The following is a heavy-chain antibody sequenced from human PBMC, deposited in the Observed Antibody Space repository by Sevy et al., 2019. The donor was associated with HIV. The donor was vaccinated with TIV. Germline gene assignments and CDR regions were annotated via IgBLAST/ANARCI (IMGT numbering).Heavy chain of an antibody. CDR3: ARVGSWYYGSTGNAFDI. Sequence: SETLSLTCTVSGGSINPYSCTWIRQPPGKGLEWIGYIDYSGSTNYNPSLKSRATISADTSKIQFSLTLSSVTAADTAVYYCARVGSWYYGSTGNAFDIWGQGTMVTIS. J-gene: IGHJ3*02. CDR1: GGSINPYS. CDR2: IDYSGST. V-gene: IGHV4-59*01. D-gene: IGHD3-10*01.